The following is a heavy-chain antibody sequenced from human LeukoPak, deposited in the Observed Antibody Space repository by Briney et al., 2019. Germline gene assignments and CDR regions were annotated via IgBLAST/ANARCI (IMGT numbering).Heavy chain of an antibody. Sequence: GSLRLSCAASGFTFSSYSMNWVRQAPGKGLEWVSSISSSSSYIYYAGSVKGRFTISRDNAKNSLYLQMNSLRAEDTAVYYCARISGSPPDYWGQGTLVTVSS. CDR3: ARISGSPPDY. J-gene: IGHJ4*02. D-gene: IGHD6-25*01. CDR2: ISSSSSYI. V-gene: IGHV3-21*01. CDR1: GFTFSSYS.